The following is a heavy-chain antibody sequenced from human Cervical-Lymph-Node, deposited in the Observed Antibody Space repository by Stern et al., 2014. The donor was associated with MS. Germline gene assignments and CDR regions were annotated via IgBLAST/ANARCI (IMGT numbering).Heavy chain of an antibody. Sequence: QVQLVQSGGGVVQPGRSLRLSCAASAFTFSNYDMHWVRQAPGRGLKWVAIISYDGSNKYYADSLKGRFTISRDNSKDTLYLQMNSLRTEDTSMYYCARGSFRWYSTYYFDYWGQGTLVTVSS. D-gene: IGHD4-23*01. J-gene: IGHJ4*02. CDR1: AFTFSNYD. V-gene: IGHV3-30-3*01. CDR2: ISYDGSNK. CDR3: ARGSFRWYSTYYFDY.